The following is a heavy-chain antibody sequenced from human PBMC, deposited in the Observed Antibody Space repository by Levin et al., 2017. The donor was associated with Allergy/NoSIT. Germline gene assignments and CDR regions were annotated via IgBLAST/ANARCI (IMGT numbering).Heavy chain of an antibody. Sequence: GGSLRLSCAASGFTFRTHAMSWVRQAPGKGLEWVSRISNTGGSTSYADSVKGRFTVPRDNAKNPPYLQMNSLRAEDAAVYYCARSTGYCGAGSPDGFFDYWGQGILVTVSS. V-gene: IGHV3-23*01. D-gene: IGHD3-10*01. CDR2: ISNTGGST. J-gene: IGHJ4*02. CDR1: GFTFRTHA. CDR3: ARSTGYCGAGSPDGFFDY.